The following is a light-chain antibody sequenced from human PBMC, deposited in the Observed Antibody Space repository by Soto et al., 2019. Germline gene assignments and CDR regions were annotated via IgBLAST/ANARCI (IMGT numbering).Light chain of an antibody. CDR3: RSYAGSKGVV. J-gene: IGLJ2*01. Sequence: QSVLTQPPSASGSPGQSVTISCTGTSSDVGGYNYVSWYQQHPGKAPKLMIYEVSKRPSGVPDRFSGSKSGNTASLTVSGLQAEDEADYYCRSYAGSKGVVFGGGTKLTVL. CDR1: SSDVGGYNY. CDR2: EVS. V-gene: IGLV2-8*01.